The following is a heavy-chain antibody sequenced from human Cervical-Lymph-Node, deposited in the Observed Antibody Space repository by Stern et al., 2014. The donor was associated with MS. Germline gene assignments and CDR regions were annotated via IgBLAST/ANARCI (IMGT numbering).Heavy chain of an antibody. V-gene: IGHV1-69*01. CDR1: GGTFNNYA. J-gene: IGHJ4*02. CDR2: IIPLLGTS. D-gene: IGHD3-16*01. Sequence: VQLGQSGAEVKKPGSSVRVSCRASGGTFNNYAIAWVRQAPGQGLEWMGGIIPLLGTSNYAQMFQGRLPINAADFPLIEMVVTGLTSDDTAVYYCARDRSMGVTPFFDYWGQGTLVTVST. CDR3: ARDRSMGVTPFFDY.